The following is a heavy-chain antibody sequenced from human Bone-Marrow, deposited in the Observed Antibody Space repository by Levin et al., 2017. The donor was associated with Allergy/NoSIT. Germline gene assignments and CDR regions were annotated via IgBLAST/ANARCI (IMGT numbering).Heavy chain of an antibody. Sequence: GESLKISCAASGFTISNYGMNWVRQAPWKGLEWLSYITSRTDSVYYADSVKGRFTVSRDIAKSSLYLQMNSLRDEDTALYYCARDTWGGPDYWGQGTLVTVSS. D-gene: IGHD1-26*01. CDR2: ITSRTDSV. CDR1: GFTISNYG. V-gene: IGHV3-48*02. CDR3: ARDTWGGPDY. J-gene: IGHJ4*02.